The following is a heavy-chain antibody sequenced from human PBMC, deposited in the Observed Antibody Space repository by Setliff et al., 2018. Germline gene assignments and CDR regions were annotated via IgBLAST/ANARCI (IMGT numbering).Heavy chain of an antibody. J-gene: IGHJ3*02. D-gene: IGHD2-15*01. CDR3: AISSLSICSGGSCPNAFDI. CDR1: GHIPSSYG. Sequence: ASVKVSCKASGHIPSSYGISWVRQAPGQGLEWMGWISSYNDVTNYEQRFQGRVTMTTDTSASAAYMELRGLRPDDTAIYYCAISSLSICSGGSCPNAFDIWGQGTLVTVSS. CDR2: ISSYNDVT. V-gene: IGHV1-18*01.